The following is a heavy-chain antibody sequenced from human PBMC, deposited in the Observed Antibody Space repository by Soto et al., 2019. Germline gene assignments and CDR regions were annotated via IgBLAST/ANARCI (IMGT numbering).Heavy chain of an antibody. Sequence: QVQLVESGGGVVQPGRSLRLSCAASGFTFSSYAMHWVRQAPGKGLEWVAVISYDGSNKYYADSVKGRFTISRDNSKNTLYLQMNSLRAEDTAVYYCARAAYCSGGSCYGQAEYFQHWGQGTLVTVSS. D-gene: IGHD2-15*01. CDR3: ARAAYCSGGSCYGQAEYFQH. J-gene: IGHJ1*01. CDR2: ISYDGSNK. V-gene: IGHV3-30-3*01. CDR1: GFTFSSYA.